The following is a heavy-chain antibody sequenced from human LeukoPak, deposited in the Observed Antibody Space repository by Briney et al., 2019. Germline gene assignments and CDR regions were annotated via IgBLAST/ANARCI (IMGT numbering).Heavy chain of an antibody. CDR2: IYYSGST. V-gene: IGHV4-39*01. CDR3: AGGLSSGYGHGWLDS. CDR1: GGSISSSSYY. D-gene: IGHD5-12*01. J-gene: IGHJ5*01. Sequence: SETLSLTCTVSGGSISSSSYYWGWIRQPPGKGLEWIGSIYYSGSTYYNPSLKSRVTISVDTSKNQFSLKLSSVTAADTAVYYCAGGLSSGYGHGWLDSWGQGTLVTVSS.